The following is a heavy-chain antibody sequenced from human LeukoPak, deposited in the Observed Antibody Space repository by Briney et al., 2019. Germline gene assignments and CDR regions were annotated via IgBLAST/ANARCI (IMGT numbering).Heavy chain of an antibody. CDR3: ARPTRLRYRPDAFDI. CDR2: INHSGST. J-gene: IGHJ3*02. CDR1: GGSFSGYY. Sequence: PSETLSLTCAVYGGSFSGYYWSWIRQPPGKGLEWIGEINHSGSTNYNPSLKSRVTISVDTSKNQFSLKLSSVTAADTAVYYCARPTRLRYRPDAFDIWGQGTMVTVSS. V-gene: IGHV4-34*01. D-gene: IGHD3-9*01.